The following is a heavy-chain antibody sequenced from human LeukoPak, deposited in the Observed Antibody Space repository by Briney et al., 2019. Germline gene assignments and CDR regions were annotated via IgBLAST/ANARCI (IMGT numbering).Heavy chain of an antibody. CDR3: TKEGAAGGKMQFCFDY. D-gene: IGHD4-23*01. V-gene: IGHV3-30*18. CDR2: ISSDGGTD. CDR1: GLPSSLYG. J-gene: IGHJ4*02. Sequence: PGGSLRLSCAPSGLPSSLYGMHWARQAPAKGLEWGAVISSDGGTDYYADSVKGRFNISRDNSKNTVYLQMKSLRPGDTAIYYCTKEGAAGGKMQFCFDYWGQGARVTVSS.